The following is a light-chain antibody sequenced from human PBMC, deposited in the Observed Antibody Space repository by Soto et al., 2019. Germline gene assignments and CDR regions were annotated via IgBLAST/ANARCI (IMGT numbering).Light chain of an antibody. CDR2: DAS. J-gene: IGKJ3*01. CDR1: QSISSY. V-gene: IGKV3-20*01. CDR3: QQYGSSPET. Sequence: ETVLTQSPATLSLSPGERATLSCRASQSISSYLAWYQQKPGQAPRLLIFDASNRAAGIPARFSGSGSGTDFTLTISRLEPEDFAVYYCQQYGSSPETFGPGTKVDIK.